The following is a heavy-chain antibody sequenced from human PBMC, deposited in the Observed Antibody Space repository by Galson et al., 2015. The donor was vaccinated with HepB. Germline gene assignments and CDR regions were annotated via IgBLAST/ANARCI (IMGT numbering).Heavy chain of an antibody. V-gene: IGHV3-73*01. Sequence: SLRLSCAASGFTFSGSAMHWVRQASGKGLEWVGRIRSKANSYATAYAASVKGRFTISRDDSKNTAYLQMNSLKTEDTAVYYCTSPRSGGSLNSGIVDYWGRGTLVTVSS. CDR3: TSPRSGGSLNSGIVDY. D-gene: IGHD2-15*01. J-gene: IGHJ4*02. CDR1: GFTFSGSA. CDR2: IRSKANSYAT.